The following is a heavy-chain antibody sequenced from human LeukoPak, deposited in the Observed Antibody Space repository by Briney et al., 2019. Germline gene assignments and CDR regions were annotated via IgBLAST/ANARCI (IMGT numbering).Heavy chain of an antibody. J-gene: IGHJ3*02. CDR3: ARAPEFAFDI. V-gene: IGHV4-34*01. CDR2: IYHSGST. D-gene: IGHD3-10*01. CDR1: GGSFSGYY. Sequence: KTADTLSLTCAVYGGSFSGYYWSWIRQPPGKGLEWIGEIYHSGSTKFNPSLKSRVTISVDTSKTQFSLKLSSATAADTAVYYCARAPEFAFDIWGQGTMVTVSS.